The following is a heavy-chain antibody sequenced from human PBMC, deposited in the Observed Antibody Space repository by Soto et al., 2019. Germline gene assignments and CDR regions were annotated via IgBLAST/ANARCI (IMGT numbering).Heavy chain of an antibody. V-gene: IGHV4-4*02. D-gene: IGHD5-12*01. CDR1: SGSITSSNW. J-gene: IGHJ4*02. Sequence: QVQLQESGPGLVKPSGTLSLTCAVSSGSITSSNWWSWVRQPPGKGLEWIGEVSHSGSTKYIPSLKSRVTISVDKSRNQFSLRLNSVTAADTAVYYCARNRYGGYDFDFWGQGTLVTVSS. CDR2: VSHSGST. CDR3: ARNRYGGYDFDF.